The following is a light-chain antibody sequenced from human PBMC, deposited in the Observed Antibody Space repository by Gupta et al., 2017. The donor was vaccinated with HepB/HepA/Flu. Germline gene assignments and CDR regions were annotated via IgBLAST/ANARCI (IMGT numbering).Light chain of an antibody. Sequence: DMVMTQSPESRAVFLGERATINCRTSQSGFYSSNKKNYLAWYQQKPGQPPKLLISWASTRESGVPDRFSGSGSGTDFTLTISRLQAEDVAVYSCQQDDTTPHTFGQGTKLEVK. V-gene: IGKV4-1*01. CDR2: WAS. CDR3: QQDDTTPHT. CDR1: QSGFYSSNKKNY. J-gene: IGKJ2*01.